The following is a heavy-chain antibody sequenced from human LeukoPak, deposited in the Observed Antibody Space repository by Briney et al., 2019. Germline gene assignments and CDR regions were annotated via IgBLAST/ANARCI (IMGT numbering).Heavy chain of an antibody. V-gene: IGHV1-69*04. D-gene: IGHD6-6*01. CDR2: IIPILGIA. CDR1: GGTFSSYT. CDR3: ARDRSSSHFDY. J-gene: IGHJ4*02. Sequence: GASVKVSCKASGGTFSSYTISWVRQAPGPGLEWMGRIIPILGIANSAQKFQGRVTITSDKSTSTGDMELSSLRSEDTVVYYCARDRSSSHFDYWGEGTLVTVSS.